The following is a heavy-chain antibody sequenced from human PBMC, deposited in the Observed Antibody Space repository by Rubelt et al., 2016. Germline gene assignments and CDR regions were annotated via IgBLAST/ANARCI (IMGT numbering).Heavy chain of an antibody. CDR3: ARFAIGGHSSGYLFDY. D-gene: IGHD3-22*01. Sequence: QVQLVQSGAEVKKPGASVKVSCRASGYTFTGYYMHWVRQAPGQGLEWMGWINPNSGGTNYAQKFQGRVTMTRECAISTAYMEPSRLGSDDTAVYYCARFAIGGHSSGYLFDYWGQGTLVTVSS. J-gene: IGHJ4*02. CDR1: GYTFTGYY. V-gene: IGHV1-2*02. CDR2: INPNSGGT.